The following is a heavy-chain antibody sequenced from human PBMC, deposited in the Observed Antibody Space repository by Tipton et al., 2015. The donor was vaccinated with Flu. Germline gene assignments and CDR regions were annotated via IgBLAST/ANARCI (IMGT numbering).Heavy chain of an antibody. Sequence: GLVKPSETLSLTCAVYGGPFSGYYWSWIRQPPGKGLEWIGEINHSGSTNYNPSLKSRVTISVDTSKNQFSLKLSSVTAADTAVYYCARVSLQGYFDYWGQGTLVTVSS. V-gene: IGHV4-34*01. CDR1: GGPFSGYY. J-gene: IGHJ4*02. CDR3: ARVSLQGYFDY. D-gene: IGHD3-16*02. CDR2: INHSGST.